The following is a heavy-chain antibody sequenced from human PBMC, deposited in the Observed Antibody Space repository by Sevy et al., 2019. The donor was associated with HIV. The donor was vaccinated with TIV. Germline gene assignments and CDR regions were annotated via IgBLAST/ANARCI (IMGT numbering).Heavy chain of an antibody. CDR3: ARDRGSGWYGDYYYGMDV. Sequence: GGSLRLSCAASGFTFSSYGMHWVRQAPDKGLEWVAVVWYDGSNKYYADSVKGRFTISRDNSKNTLYLQMNSLRAEDTAVYYCARDRGSGWYGDYYYGMDVWGQGTTVTVSS. V-gene: IGHV3-33*01. J-gene: IGHJ6*02. CDR1: GFTFSSYG. CDR2: VWYDGSNK. D-gene: IGHD6-19*01.